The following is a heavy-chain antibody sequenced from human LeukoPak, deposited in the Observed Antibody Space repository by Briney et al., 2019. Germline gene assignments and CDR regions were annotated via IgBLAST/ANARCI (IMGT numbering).Heavy chain of an antibody. V-gene: IGHV3-33*01. J-gene: IGHJ3*02. CDR1: GFTFNSYG. CDR2: LWADGTTN. Sequence: GRSLRLSCAASGFTFNSYGMQWVRQVPGKGLEWVAVLWADGTTNYCADSVKGRFTISRDNSKNTVYLQMNSLRAEDTAVYFCARVRPDRSERNLDAFENWGQETMVTVSS. CDR3: ARVRPDRSERNLDAFEN. D-gene: IGHD1-14*01.